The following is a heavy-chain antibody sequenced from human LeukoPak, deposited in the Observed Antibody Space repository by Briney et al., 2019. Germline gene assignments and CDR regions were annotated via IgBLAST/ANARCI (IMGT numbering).Heavy chain of an antibody. Sequence: GGSLRLSCAASGFSFTKYAMNWVRQAPGKGLEWVAVLIGSSGATDYADSVKGRFTISRDKSKNTLFLQMNSLRAEDTAIYYCAKGAYDFLEIAYFDCWGQGALVTVSS. CDR3: AKGAYDFLEIAYFDC. D-gene: IGHD3-3*01. J-gene: IGHJ4*02. V-gene: IGHV3-23*01. CDR2: LIGSSGAT. CDR1: GFSFTKYA.